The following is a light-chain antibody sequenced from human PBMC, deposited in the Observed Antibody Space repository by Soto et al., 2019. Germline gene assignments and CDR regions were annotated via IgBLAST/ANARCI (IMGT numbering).Light chain of an antibody. CDR2: KAS. Sequence: DIQMTQSPSTLSASVGDRVTITCRASQSISVWLAWYQQKAGKAPNILIYKASRLESGVLSRFSGSGSETEFTLTISGLQPGDSATYYCQQYNSYSPTFGQGTKVDIK. V-gene: IGKV1-5*03. J-gene: IGKJ1*01. CDR3: QQYNSYSPT. CDR1: QSISVW.